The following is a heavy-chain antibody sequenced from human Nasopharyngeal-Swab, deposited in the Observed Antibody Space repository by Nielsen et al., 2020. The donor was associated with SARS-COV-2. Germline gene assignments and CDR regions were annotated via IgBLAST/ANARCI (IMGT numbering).Heavy chain of an antibody. V-gene: IGHV4-39*07. D-gene: IGHD6-13*01. Sequence: SETLSLTCTVSGASISSSINYWGWIRQSPQKGLEWIGTVSYSGTANYNPSLNSRVTISVDTSKNQFSLKLTSVTAADTAVYYCARGIASGGPPFLDSWGQGILVTVSS. CDR1: GASISSSINY. CDR3: ARGIASGGPPFLDS. J-gene: IGHJ4*02. CDR2: VSYSGTA.